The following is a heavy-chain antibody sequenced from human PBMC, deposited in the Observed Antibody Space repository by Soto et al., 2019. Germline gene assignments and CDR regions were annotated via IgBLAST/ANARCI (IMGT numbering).Heavy chain of an antibody. Sequence: GGSLSLSCAASGFTFRTYAMSWVRQAPGKGLEWISAISGSGSFTHYADSVRGRFTISRDNSQNQLYLQMNNLRGDDTAMYYCAKIPTGSGSSKFDYWGQGIQVTVSS. D-gene: IGHD3-10*01. V-gene: IGHV3-23*01. CDR3: AKIPTGSGSSKFDY. CDR1: GFTFRTYA. J-gene: IGHJ4*02. CDR2: ISGSGSFT.